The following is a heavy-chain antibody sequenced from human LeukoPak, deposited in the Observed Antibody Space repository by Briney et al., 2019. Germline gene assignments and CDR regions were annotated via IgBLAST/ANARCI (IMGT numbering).Heavy chain of an antibody. CDR3: AKDLGYSSSWSFFHGAFDI. Sequence: GGSLRLSCAASGFTFSSYAMNWVRQAPGKGLEWVSAISGTGGSPYYADSVKGRFTISRDNSKNTLYLQMNSLRAEDTAVYYCAKDLGYSSSWSFFHGAFDIWGQGTMVTVSS. D-gene: IGHD6-13*01. CDR1: GFTFSSYA. CDR2: ISGTGGSP. J-gene: IGHJ3*02. V-gene: IGHV3-23*01.